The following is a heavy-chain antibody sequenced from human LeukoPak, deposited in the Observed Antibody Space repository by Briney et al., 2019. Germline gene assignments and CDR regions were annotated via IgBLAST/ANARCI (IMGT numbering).Heavy chain of an antibody. J-gene: IGHJ4*02. CDR3: ARATQPSDIVVMVADYYFDY. CDR2: TYYRSKWYN. Sequence: SQTLSLTCAISGDSVSSNSAAWNWIRQSPSRGLEWLGRTYYRSKWYNDYAVSVKSRITINPDTSKNQFSLQLNSVTPEDTAVYYCARATQPSDIVVMVADYYFDYWGQGTLVTVSS. D-gene: IGHD2-15*01. V-gene: IGHV6-1*01. CDR1: GDSVSSNSAA.